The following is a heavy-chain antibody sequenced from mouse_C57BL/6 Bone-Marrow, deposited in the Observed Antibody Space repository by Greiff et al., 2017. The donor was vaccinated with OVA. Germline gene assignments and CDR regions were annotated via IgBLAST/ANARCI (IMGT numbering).Heavy chain of an antibody. J-gene: IGHJ4*01. CDR1: GYTFTSYW. Sequence: QVQLQQPGAELVKPGASVKLSCKASGYTFTSYWMHWVKQRPGQGLEWIGMIHPNSGSTNYNEKFKSKATLTVDKSSSTAYMQLSSLTSEDSAVYYCARRTGYYCAMDYWGQGTSVTVSS. CDR2: IHPNSGST. D-gene: IGHD2-2*01. CDR3: ARRTGYYCAMDY. V-gene: IGHV1-64*01.